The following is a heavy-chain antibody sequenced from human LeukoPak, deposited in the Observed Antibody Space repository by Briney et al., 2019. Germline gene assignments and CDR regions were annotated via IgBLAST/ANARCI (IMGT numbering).Heavy chain of an antibody. Sequence: MSSETLSLTCAVYGGSFSGYYWSWIRQPPGKGLEWIGETNHSGSTNYNPSLKSRVTISVDTSKNQFSLKLSSVTAADTAVYYCARGPPIVGATIDYWGQGTLVTVSS. CDR2: TNHSGST. CDR3: ARGPPIVGATIDY. V-gene: IGHV4-34*01. CDR1: GGSFSGYY. J-gene: IGHJ4*02. D-gene: IGHD1-26*01.